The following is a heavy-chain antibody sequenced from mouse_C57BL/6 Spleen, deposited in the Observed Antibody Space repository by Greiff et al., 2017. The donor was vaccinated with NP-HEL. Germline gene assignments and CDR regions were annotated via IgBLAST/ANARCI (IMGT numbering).Heavy chain of an antibody. V-gene: IGHV1-5*01. D-gene: IGHD1-1*01. Sequence: VQLQQSGTVLARPGASVKMSCKTSGYTFTSYWMHWVKQRPGQGLEWIGAIYPGNSDTSYNQKFKGKAKLTAVTSASTAYMELSSLTNEDSAVYYCTIIITTVVAPFDYWGQGTTLTVSS. CDR1: GYTFTSYW. CDR2: IYPGNSDT. J-gene: IGHJ2*01. CDR3: TIIITTVVAPFDY.